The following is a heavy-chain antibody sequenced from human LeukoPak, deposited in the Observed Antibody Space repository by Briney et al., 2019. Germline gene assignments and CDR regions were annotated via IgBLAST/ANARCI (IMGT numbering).Heavy chain of an antibody. V-gene: IGHV1-69*13. D-gene: IGHD6-13*01. CDR3: ARDRQQLVPPWYYYYGMDV. J-gene: IGHJ6*02. CDR1: GGTFSSYA. CDR2: IIPIFGTA. Sequence: GASVKVSCKASGGTFSSYAISWVRQAPGQGLEWMGGIIPIFGTANYAQKFQGRVTITADESTGTAYMELSSLRSEDTAVYYCARDRQQLVPPWYYYYGMDVWGQGTTVTVSS.